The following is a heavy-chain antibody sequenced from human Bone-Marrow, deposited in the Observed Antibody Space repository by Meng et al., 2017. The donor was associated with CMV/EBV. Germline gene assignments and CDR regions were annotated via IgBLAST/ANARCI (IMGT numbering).Heavy chain of an antibody. D-gene: IGHD3-3*01. V-gene: IGHV3-30-3*01. CDR3: ARDVYDLLSGYGVSINYFDY. CDR2: ISYDGTNE. J-gene: IGHJ4*02. Sequence: GGSLRLSCAASGFNFSNYFMHWVRQAPGKGLEWVGIISYDGTNENYADSVKGRFTISRDNSKNTLYLRMSSLREEDTAVYYCARDVYDLLSGYGVSINYFDYWGQGTLVTVSS. CDR1: GFNFSNYF.